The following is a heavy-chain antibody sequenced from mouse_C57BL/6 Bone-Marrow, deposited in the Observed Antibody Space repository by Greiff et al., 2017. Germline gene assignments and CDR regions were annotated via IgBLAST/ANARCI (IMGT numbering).Heavy chain of an antibody. Sequence: EVKLVESEGGLVQPGSSMKLSCTASGFTFSDYYMAWVRQVPEKGLEWVANINYDGSSTYYLDSLKSRFIISRDNAKNILYLQMSSLKSEDTATYYCAREGGYFYYAMDYWGQGTSVTVSS. CDR3: AREGGYFYYAMDY. V-gene: IGHV5-16*01. J-gene: IGHJ4*01. CDR2: INYDGSST. D-gene: IGHD2-3*01. CDR1: GFTFSDYY.